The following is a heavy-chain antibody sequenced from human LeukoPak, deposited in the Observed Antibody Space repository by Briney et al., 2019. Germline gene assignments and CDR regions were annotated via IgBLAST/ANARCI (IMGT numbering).Heavy chain of an antibody. CDR1: GYTFTSYY. CDR2: INPSGGST. Sequence: ASVKVSCKASGYTFTSYYMHWVRQAPGQGLEWMGIINPSGGSTSYAQKFQGRVTMTRDTSTSTVYMELSSLRSEDTAVYYCARVGNPGVLRYFDWLLSAIDYWGQGTLVTVSS. J-gene: IGHJ4*02. CDR3: ARVGNPGVLRYFDWLLSAIDY. D-gene: IGHD3-9*01. V-gene: IGHV1-46*01.